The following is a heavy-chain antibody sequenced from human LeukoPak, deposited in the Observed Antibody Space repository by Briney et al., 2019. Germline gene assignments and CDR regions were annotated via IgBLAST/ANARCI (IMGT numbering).Heavy chain of an antibody. CDR1: GFIYRHYG. D-gene: IGHD4-11*01. CDR3: ARDAHRGFDYRNSLEY. V-gene: IGHV3-30*12. CDR2: ISSDGSKR. Sequence: PGGPLRLSRAASGFIYRHYGMHWVPHGPGKGLEWVAVISSDGSKRFYAGSVKGRFTISRDNCQNTLFLQRNGLRAEDTAMYYCARDAHRGFDYRNSLEYWGHGTLVTVS. J-gene: IGHJ4*01.